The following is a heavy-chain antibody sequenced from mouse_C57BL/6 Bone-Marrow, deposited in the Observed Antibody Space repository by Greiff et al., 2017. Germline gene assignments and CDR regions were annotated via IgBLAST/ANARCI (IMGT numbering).Heavy chain of an antibody. CDR3: VRGGFAY. V-gene: IGHV5-12*01. CDR1: GFTFSDYY. Sequence: EVKLMESGGGLMQPGGSLKLSCAASGFTFSDYYMYWVRQTPEHRLEWVAYIIHGGGSTYYPDTVKGRFTISRDNATNTLYLQLIRLKSEDTAMLYCVRGGFAYWGQGTLVTVSA. J-gene: IGHJ3*01. CDR2: IIHGGGST.